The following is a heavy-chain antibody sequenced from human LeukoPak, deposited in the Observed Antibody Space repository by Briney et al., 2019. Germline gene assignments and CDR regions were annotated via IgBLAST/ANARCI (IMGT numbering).Heavy chain of an antibody. CDR3: AKDLDVVVVAATEIDAFDI. CDR1: GFTFSSYG. J-gene: IGHJ3*02. V-gene: IGHV3-30*02. Sequence: GGSLRLSCVASGFTFSSYGIHWVRQAPGKGLEWVAFIGYDGSNKYYRDSVKGRFTISRDNSKNTLYLQMNSLRAEDTAVYYCAKDLDVVVVAATEIDAFDIWGQGTMVTVSS. D-gene: IGHD2-15*01. CDR2: IGYDGSNK.